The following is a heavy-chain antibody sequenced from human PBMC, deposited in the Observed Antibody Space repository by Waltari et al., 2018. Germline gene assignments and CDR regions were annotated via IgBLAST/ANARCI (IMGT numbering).Heavy chain of an antibody. CDR2: ISSSSSTI. J-gene: IGHJ4*02. CDR1: GFTFSSYG. D-gene: IGHD5-18*01. CDR3: ASGSYSYGLGY. Sequence: EVQLVESGGGLVQPGGSLRLSCAAAGFTFSSYGINWVRQAPGKGLGWGSYISSSSSTIYYADSVKGRFTISRDNAKRSLYLQMNSLRAEDTAVYYCASGSYSYGLGYWGQGTLVTVSS. V-gene: IGHV3-48*01.